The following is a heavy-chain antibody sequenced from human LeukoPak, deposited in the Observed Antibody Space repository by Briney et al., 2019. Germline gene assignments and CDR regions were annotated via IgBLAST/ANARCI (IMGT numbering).Heavy chain of an antibody. CDR2: IVPKSGGT. CDR1: GYTFTDYY. V-gene: IGHV1-2*02. D-gene: IGHD2-8*01. Sequence: ASVKVSCKASGYTFTDYYIHWVRRAPGQGLEWMGWIVPKSGGTNYAQKFQGRVTMTRDTSINTAYLDLRSLRSDGTAVYYCARVWRCADGVCPDVFESWGQGTLVTVSS. J-gene: IGHJ4*02. CDR3: ARVWRCADGVCPDVFES.